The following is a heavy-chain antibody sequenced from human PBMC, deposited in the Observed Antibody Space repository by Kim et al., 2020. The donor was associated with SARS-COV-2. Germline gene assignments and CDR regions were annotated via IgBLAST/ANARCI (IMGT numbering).Heavy chain of an antibody. D-gene: IGHD6-6*01. CDR3: ARLSGSSKGGWFDP. Sequence: SETLSLTCTVSSGSISSSIYYWAWIRQPPGKGLEWLGSILYSGSTYYNPSLKSRVTISVDTSKNQFSLKLSSVTAADTAVYYCARLSGSSKGGWFDPWGQGTLVTVSS. J-gene: IGHJ5*02. CDR2: ILYSGST. V-gene: IGHV4-39*01. CDR1: SGSISSSIYY.